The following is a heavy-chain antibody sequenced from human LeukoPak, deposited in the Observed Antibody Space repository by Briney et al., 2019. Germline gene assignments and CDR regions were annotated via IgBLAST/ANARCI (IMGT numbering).Heavy chain of an antibody. J-gene: IGHJ6*04. D-gene: IGHD3-10*01. CDR1: GGSINNYY. V-gene: IGHV4-4*07. Sequence: IPSETLSLTCTVSGGSINNYYWGWIRQPAGKGLEWIGRMYSSGSVSYNPSLKSRVTMSVDTSKNQISLKVISVTAADTAVYYCGILYYYGSGGVWGKGTTVTVSS. CDR3: GILYYYGSGGV. CDR2: MYSSGSV.